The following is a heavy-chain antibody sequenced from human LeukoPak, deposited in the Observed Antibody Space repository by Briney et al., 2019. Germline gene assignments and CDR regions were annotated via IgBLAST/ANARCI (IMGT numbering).Heavy chain of an antibody. D-gene: IGHD2-21*02. J-gene: IGHJ4*02. V-gene: IGHV4-34*01. CDR1: GGSFSGYY. Sequence: PSETLSLTCAGYGGSFSGYYWSWIRQPPGKGLEWIGEINHSGSTNYNPSLKSRVTISVDTSKNQFSLKLSSVTAADTAVYYCASTYCGGDCYSGWGQGTLVTVSS. CDR2: INHSGST. CDR3: ASTYCGGDCYSG.